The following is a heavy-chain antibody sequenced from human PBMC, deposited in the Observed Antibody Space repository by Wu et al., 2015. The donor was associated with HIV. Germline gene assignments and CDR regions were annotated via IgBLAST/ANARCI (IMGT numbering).Heavy chain of an antibody. CDR3: VRDLLNIVMVPAVPFLDY. D-gene: IGHD2-21*02. J-gene: IGHJ4*02. CDR2: ISTYNGNT. Sequence: QIQLVQSGAEVKKPGASVKVSCKTSGYTFTSYAISWVRQAPGQGLEWMGWISTYNGNTNYARKLQGRDSMTTDTSTSTAYMEMRSLRSDDTAVYYCVRDLLNIVMVPAVPFLDYWGEGTLVTVS. CDR1: GYTFTSYA. V-gene: IGHV1-18*01.